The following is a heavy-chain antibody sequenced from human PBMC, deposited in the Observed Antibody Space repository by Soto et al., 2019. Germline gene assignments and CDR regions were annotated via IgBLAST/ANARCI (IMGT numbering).Heavy chain of an antibody. CDR2: MNPNTGNS. CDR1: GYTFTSYD. Sequence: ASVKVSCKASGYTFTSYDIYWVRQATGQGLEWMGWMNPNTGNSGYAQKFQGRVTMTSDTSISAAHMELSSLRSEDTAVYYCARRAETNGWNGFGADKYYFDFWGQGTLVTVSS. J-gene: IGHJ4*02. CDR3: ARRAETNGWNGFGADKYYFDF. D-gene: IGHD1-1*01. V-gene: IGHV1-8*01.